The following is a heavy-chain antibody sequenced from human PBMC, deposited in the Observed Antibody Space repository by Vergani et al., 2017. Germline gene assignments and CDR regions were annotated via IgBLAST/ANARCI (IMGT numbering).Heavy chain of an antibody. CDR1: GGSISSYY. Sequence: QVQLQESGPGLVKPSETLSLTCTVPGGSISSYYWSWIRQPPGKGLEWIGYIYYSGSTNYNPSLKSRVTISVDTSKNQFSLKLSSVTAADTAVYYCGGTMVRGVMRSTDRIYYYGMDVWGQGTTVTVSS. D-gene: IGHD3-10*01. CDR2: IYYSGST. V-gene: IGHV4-59*01. J-gene: IGHJ6*02. CDR3: GGTMVRGVMRSTDRIYYYGMDV.